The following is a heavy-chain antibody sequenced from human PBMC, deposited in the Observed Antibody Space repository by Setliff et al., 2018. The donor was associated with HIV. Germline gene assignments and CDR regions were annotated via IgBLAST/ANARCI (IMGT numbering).Heavy chain of an antibody. CDR3: ARGRRGKTGTTRYYYYYMDV. D-gene: IGHD1-1*01. Sequence: SETLSLTCTVSGGSISSSDHYWGWIRQAPGKGLEWIGNIYHSGITHYNPSLRSRVTISVDTSKAQFSLNLSSVTAADTAKYYCARGRRGKTGTTRYYYYYMDVWGKGTTVTVSS. J-gene: IGHJ6*03. CDR2: IYHSGIT. V-gene: IGHV4-39*07. CDR1: GGSISSSDHY.